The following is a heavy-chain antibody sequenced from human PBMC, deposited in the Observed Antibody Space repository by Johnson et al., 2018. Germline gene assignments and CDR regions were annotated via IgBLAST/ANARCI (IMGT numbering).Heavy chain of an antibody. Sequence: QVQLVQSGAEVKKPGSSXKVSCKASGGTFSSYAISWVRQAPGQGLEWMGGIIPIFGTENYAQKFQGRVTITADESTSTAYMELSSLGSEDTAVYYCARRITMVRGVVYYYYGMDGWGQGTTVTVSS. CDR3: ARRITMVRGVVYYYYGMDG. J-gene: IGHJ6*02. CDR1: GGTFSSYA. D-gene: IGHD3-10*01. CDR2: IIPIFGTE. V-gene: IGHV1-69*01.